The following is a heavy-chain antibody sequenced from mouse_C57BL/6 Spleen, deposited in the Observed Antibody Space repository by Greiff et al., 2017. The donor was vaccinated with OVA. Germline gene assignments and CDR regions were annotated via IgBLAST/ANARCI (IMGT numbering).Heavy chain of an antibody. CDR1: GYAFSSYW. CDR3: ARGGYGPSFDY. Sequence: QVQLKESGAELVKPGASVKISCKASGYAFSSYWMNWVKQRPGKGLEWIGQIYPGDGDTNYNGKFKGKATLTADKSSSTAYMQLSSLTSEDSAVYFCARGGYGPSFDYWGQGTTLTVSS. J-gene: IGHJ2*01. CDR2: IYPGDGDT. V-gene: IGHV1-80*01. D-gene: IGHD2-10*02.